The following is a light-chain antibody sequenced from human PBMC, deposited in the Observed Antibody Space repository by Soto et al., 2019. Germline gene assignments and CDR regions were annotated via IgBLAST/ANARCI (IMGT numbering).Light chain of an antibody. V-gene: IGKV1-39*01. J-gene: IGKJ4*01. Sequence: DIQVTQSPSSLSAFVGDRVTITCRASQSISSYLNWYQQKPGKAPKLLIYAASSLQSGVPSRFSGSGSGTDFTLTISSLQPEDFGTYYCQQSYSSPPFFGGGTKVDIK. CDR3: QQSYSSPPF. CDR2: AAS. CDR1: QSISSY.